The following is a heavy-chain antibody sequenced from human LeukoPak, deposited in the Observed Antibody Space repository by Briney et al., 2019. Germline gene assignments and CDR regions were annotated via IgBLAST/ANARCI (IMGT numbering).Heavy chain of an antibody. CDR2: ISGSGGST. CDR3: ASVGSSSSPFDY. V-gene: IGHV3-23*01. CDR1: GFTFSSYA. Sequence: GGSLRLSCAASGFTFSSYAMSWVRQAPGKGLEWVSAISGSGGSTYYADSVKGRFTISRDNAKNSLYLQMNSLRAEDTAVYYCASVGSSSSPFDYWGQGTLVTVSS. J-gene: IGHJ4*02. D-gene: IGHD6-6*01.